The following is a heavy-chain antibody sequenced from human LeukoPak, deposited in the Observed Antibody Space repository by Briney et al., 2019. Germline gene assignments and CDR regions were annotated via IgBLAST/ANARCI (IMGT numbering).Heavy chain of an antibody. CDR2: IYDSGST. V-gene: IGHV4-59*08. J-gene: IGHJ4*02. CDR1: GGSISNYY. D-gene: IGHD3-3*01. CDR3: ARVRYYDFWNGPSPPYYFDY. Sequence: PSETLSLTYAVSGGSISNYYWSWIRQPPGKGLEWIGYIYDSGSTNYNPSLKSRVTISVDTSKNQFSLNLSSVTAADTAVYYCARVRYYDFWNGPSPPYYFDYWGQGTLVTVSS.